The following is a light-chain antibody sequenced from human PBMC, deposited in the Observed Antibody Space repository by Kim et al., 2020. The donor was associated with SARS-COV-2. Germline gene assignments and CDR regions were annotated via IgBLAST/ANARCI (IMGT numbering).Light chain of an antibody. V-gene: IGLV3-1*01. Sequence: SYELTQPPSVSVSPGQTASITCSGDKLGDKYASWYQQKPGQSPVVVIFRDNRRPSGIPERFSGSNSGNTATLTISGTQAMDEADYYCQAWDSSIYVFGTGTKATVL. CDR2: RDN. J-gene: IGLJ1*01. CDR3: QAWDSSIYV. CDR1: KLGDKY.